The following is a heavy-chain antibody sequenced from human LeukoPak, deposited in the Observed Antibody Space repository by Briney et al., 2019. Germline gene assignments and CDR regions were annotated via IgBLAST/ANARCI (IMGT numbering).Heavy chain of an antibody. J-gene: IGHJ4*02. CDR2: ISSSASII. V-gene: IGHV3-48*03. Sequence: GGSLRLSCAASGFTFSSCEMNWVRQAPGKGLEWVSYISSSASIIYYADSVKGRFTISRDNAKNSLYLQMNSLRAEDTAIYYCARDTGAVAVDYWGQGTLVTVS. D-gene: IGHD6-19*01. CDR3: ARDTGAVAVDY. CDR1: GFTFSSCE.